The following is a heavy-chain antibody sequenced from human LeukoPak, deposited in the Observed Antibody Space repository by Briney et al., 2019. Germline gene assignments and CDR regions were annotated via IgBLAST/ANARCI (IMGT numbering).Heavy chain of an antibody. Sequence: GGSLRLSCAASGFTFSNYEMNWVRQAPGKGLEWVSYISSGGSTIYYADSVKGRFTISRDNAKNSLFLQMNSLRAEDTAVYYCAGVLVGYFDYWGQGTLVTVSS. V-gene: IGHV3-48*03. J-gene: IGHJ4*02. CDR2: ISSGGSTI. D-gene: IGHD1-26*01. CDR1: GFTFSNYE. CDR3: AGVLVGYFDY.